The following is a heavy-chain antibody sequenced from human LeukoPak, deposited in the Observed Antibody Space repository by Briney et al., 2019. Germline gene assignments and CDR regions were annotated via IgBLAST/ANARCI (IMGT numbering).Heavy chain of an antibody. V-gene: IGHV3-23*01. CDR3: AKDHGQYYYGSGSYYDSFDY. CDR1: GFTFSSYA. D-gene: IGHD3-10*01. J-gene: IGHJ4*02. Sequence: GGSLRLSCAASGFTFSSYAMSWVRQAPGKGLEWVSAISGSGGSTYYADSVKGRFTISRDNSKNTLYLQMNSLRAEGTAVYYCAKDHGQYYYGSGSYYDSFDYWGQGTLVTVSS. CDR2: ISGSGGST.